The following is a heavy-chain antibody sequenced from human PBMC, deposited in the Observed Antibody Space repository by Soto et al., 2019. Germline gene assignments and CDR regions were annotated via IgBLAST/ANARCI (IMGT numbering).Heavy chain of an antibody. V-gene: IGHV1-69*13. Sequence: SVKVSCKASGGTFSSYAISWVRQAPGQGLEWMGGIIPIFGTANYAQKFQGRVTITADESTSTAYMELSSLRSEDTAVYYCASKGYSTDTGAFDIWGQGAMVTVSS. D-gene: IGHD5-18*01. CDR3: ASKGYSTDTGAFDI. J-gene: IGHJ3*02. CDR2: IIPIFGTA. CDR1: GGTFSSYA.